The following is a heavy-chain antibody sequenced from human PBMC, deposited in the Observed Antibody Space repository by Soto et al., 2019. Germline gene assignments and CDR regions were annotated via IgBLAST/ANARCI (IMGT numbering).Heavy chain of an antibody. D-gene: IGHD3-22*01. CDR2: ISGSGGST. CDR3: AKVIVVYDSSGPFDY. CDR1: GFTFSSYA. J-gene: IGHJ4*02. Sequence: GGSLRLSCAASGFTFSSYAMSWVRQAPGKGLEWVSAISGSGGSTYYADSVKGRFTISRDNSKNTLYLQMNSLRAEDTAVYYCAKVIVVYDSSGPFDYWGQGTLVTVSS. V-gene: IGHV3-23*01.